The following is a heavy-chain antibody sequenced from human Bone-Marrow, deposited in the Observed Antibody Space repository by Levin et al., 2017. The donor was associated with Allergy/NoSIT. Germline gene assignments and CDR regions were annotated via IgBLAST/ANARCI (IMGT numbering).Heavy chain of an antibody. J-gene: IGHJ4*02. Sequence: LSLTCAASGFTFNSYGMHWVRQAPGKGLEWVAIISYDGKNTYYSDSVTGRFAISRDNSKSTVFLQMNNLRSEDTAVYYCAKDFARWYTHPLDYWGQGTLVTVSS. D-gene: IGHD4-23*01. CDR3: AKDFARWYTHPLDY. CDR1: GFTFNSYG. V-gene: IGHV3-30*18. CDR2: ISYDGKNT.